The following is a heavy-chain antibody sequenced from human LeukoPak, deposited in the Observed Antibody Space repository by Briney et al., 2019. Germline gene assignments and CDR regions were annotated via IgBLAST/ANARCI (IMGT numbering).Heavy chain of an antibody. J-gene: IGHJ4*02. Sequence: SETLSLTCTVSGGSISSYYWSWIRQPPGKGLEWIGEINHSGSTNYNPSLKSRVTISVDTSKNQFSLKLSSVTAADTAVYYCASGGYSSSQGIDYWGQGTLVTVSS. CDR3: ASGGYSSSQGIDY. V-gene: IGHV4-34*01. D-gene: IGHD6-13*01. CDR2: INHSGST. CDR1: GGSISSYY.